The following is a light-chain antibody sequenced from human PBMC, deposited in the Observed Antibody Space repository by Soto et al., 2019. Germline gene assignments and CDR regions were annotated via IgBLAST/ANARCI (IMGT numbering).Light chain of an antibody. J-gene: IGKJ2*01. V-gene: IGKV1-6*01. CDR3: LQDYTYPYT. CDR2: ASS. Sequence: AIQLTQSPASLSASVGDRVTITCRASQGIRNDLAWYQQKPGKAPKFLMYASSDLQSGVSSRFSGSGSATDFTLTISSLQPEDFATYYCLQDYTYPYTFGQGTKVDIK. CDR1: QGIRND.